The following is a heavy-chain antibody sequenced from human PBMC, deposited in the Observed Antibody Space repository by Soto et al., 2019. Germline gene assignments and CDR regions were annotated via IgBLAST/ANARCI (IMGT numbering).Heavy chain of an antibody. V-gene: IGHV3-23*01. CDR1: GFTFSNYA. J-gene: IGHJ5*02. CDR2: ISGDGATT. CDR3: ARISSTSSTTS. D-gene: IGHD6-6*01. Sequence: EVQLLESGGGLVQPGGSLRLSCTASGFTFSNYAFNWVRQAPGKGLEWVSAISGDGATTFYADSVRGRFTFSRDNSKNTLYLQMNSLRAEDTAVYYCARISSTSSTTSWGQGTLVTVSS.